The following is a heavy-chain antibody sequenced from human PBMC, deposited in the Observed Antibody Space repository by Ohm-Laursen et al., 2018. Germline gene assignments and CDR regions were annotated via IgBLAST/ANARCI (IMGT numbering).Heavy chain of an antibody. CDR3: AKVLWRYYDSSGPDAFDI. CDR2: ISWNSGSI. V-gene: IGHV3-9*01. J-gene: IGHJ3*02. D-gene: IGHD3-22*01. Sequence: SLRLSCSPSGFTFDHYAMHWVRQAPGTGLEWVSGISWNSGSIGYVDSVKGRFTISRDNAKNSLYLQMNSLRAEDTALYYCAKVLWRYYDSSGPDAFDIWGQGTMVTVSS. CDR1: GFTFDHYA.